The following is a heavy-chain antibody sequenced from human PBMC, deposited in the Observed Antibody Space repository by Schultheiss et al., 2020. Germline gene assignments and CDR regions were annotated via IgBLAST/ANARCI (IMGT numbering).Heavy chain of an antibody. J-gene: IGHJ3*02. D-gene: IGHD5-24*01. CDR2: IYTSGST. Sequence: SETLSLTCTVSGYSISSNYYWGGIRQPAGKGLEWIGRIYTSGSTNYNPSLKRRVTMSVDTSKNQFSLKLSSVTAADTAVYYCARRDGDAFDIWGQGTMVTVTS. CDR3: ARRDGDAFDI. CDR1: GYSISSNYY. V-gene: IGHV4-4*07.